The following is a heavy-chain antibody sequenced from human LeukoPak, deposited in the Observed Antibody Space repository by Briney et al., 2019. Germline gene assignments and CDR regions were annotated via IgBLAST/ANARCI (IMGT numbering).Heavy chain of an antibody. V-gene: IGHV4-61*09. J-gene: IGHJ4*02. D-gene: IGHD6-19*01. CDR3: ARAGGSVGWYGTIDS. Sequence: SETLSLTCTVSGGSISSGSYYWSWIRQPAGKGLEWIGHIYTSGSTSYNPSLQSRVTISVDTSNHELSLKLTSVTAADTAVYYCARAGGSVGWYGTIDSWGQGTLVTVSS. CDR1: GGSISSGSYY. CDR2: IYTSGST.